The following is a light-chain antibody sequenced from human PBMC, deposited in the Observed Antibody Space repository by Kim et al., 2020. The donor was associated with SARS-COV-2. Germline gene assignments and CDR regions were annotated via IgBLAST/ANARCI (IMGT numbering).Light chain of an antibody. J-gene: IGLJ3*02. Sequence: GQSVTISGSGIMSNIGNNFVYWYQQLPGAAPKLLVYRNHERPSGVPDRFSGSKSDTSASLAITGLRSADEADYYCASWDDGLNGPVFGGGTQLTVL. CDR3: ASWDDGLNGPV. CDR1: MSNIGNNF. V-gene: IGLV1-47*01. CDR2: RNH.